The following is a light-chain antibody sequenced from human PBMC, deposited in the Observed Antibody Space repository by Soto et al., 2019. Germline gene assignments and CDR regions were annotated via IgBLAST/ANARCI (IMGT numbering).Light chain of an antibody. CDR2: GNN. Sequence: QSVLTQPPSASGAPGQRVTISCTGTSSNIGAGYDVHWYRQLPGTAPKLLIYGNNNRPSGVPGRFSGSKSGTSASLAISGLQAEDEADYYCQSFDISLSGRVFGGGTKVTVL. J-gene: IGLJ3*02. CDR3: QSFDISLSGRV. V-gene: IGLV1-40*01. CDR1: SSNIGAGYD.